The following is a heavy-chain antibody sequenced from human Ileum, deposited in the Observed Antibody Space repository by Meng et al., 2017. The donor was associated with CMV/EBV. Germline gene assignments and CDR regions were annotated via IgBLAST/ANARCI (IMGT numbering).Heavy chain of an antibody. CDR3: ARDLTNKWFYY. CDR1: GSPSSSGSHS. J-gene: IGHJ4*02. Sequence: QMQVQGSGPGPATLADTLALTGTASGSPSSSGSHSWAWSRQPPGKRLEWIGSMYFSEIADYNPSLKSRVTISLHATQKQFSLRLTSVTAADSAVYFCARDLTNKWFYYWGQGTLVTVSS. V-gene: IGHV4-39*07. D-gene: IGHD1-26*01. CDR2: MYFSEIA.